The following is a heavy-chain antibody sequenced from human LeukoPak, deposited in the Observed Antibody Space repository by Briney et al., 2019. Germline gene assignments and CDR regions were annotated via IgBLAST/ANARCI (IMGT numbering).Heavy chain of an antibody. D-gene: IGHD1-26*01. Sequence: SETLSLTCSISGGSIGSSFWNWIRLSPEEGLEWIGYISYSGRTNYSPSLKSRVTISIDTSKNQLSLTLSSVTAADTALYYCARDRSGTYYTFDVWGQGTMVSVSA. J-gene: IGHJ3*01. V-gene: IGHV4-59*13. CDR3: ARDRSGTYYTFDV. CDR1: GGSIGSSF. CDR2: ISYSGRT.